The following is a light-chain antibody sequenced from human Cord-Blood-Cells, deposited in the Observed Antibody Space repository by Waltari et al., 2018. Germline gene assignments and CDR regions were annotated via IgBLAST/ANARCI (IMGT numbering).Light chain of an antibody. CDR2: GVS. CDR1: SSDVGGYNY. CDR3: SSYAGSNKV. V-gene: IGLV2-8*01. Sequence: QSALTQPPSASGSPGQSVTIPCTGTSSDVGGYNYVSWYHQHPGKAPKLMIYGVSKRPSGVPDRFSGSKSGNTASLTVSGLQAEDEADYYCSSYAGSNKVFGGGTKLTVL. J-gene: IGLJ3*02.